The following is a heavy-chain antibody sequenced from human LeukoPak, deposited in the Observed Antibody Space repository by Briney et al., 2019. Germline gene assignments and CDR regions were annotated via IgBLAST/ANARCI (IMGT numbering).Heavy chain of an antibody. CDR1: GFTFSNSA. CDR2: FCGSGGST. CDR3: TKSGSSTFDP. D-gene: IGHD1-26*01. Sequence: GGSLRLSCAASGFTFSNSAMSWVRQAPGKGLEWVSSFCGSGGSTYYADSVKGRFTISRDNSKNTLYLQMNSLRAEDTAIYYCTKSGSSTFDPWGQGTLVTVSS. V-gene: IGHV3-23*01. J-gene: IGHJ5*02.